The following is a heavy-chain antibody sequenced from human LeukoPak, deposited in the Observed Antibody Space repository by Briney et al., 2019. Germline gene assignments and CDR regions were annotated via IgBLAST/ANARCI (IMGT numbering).Heavy chain of an antibody. D-gene: IGHD1-26*01. CDR3: AREVGATARAFDL. CDR1: GYTFTSYY. Sequence: ASVKVSCKASGYTFTSYYMHWVRQAPGQGLEWMGRINPNSGDTNCAQKFQGRVTMTRDTSISTAYMEVSRLRSDDTAVYYCAREVGATARAFDLWGQGTMVTVSS. J-gene: IGHJ3*01. V-gene: IGHV1-2*06. CDR2: INPNSGDT.